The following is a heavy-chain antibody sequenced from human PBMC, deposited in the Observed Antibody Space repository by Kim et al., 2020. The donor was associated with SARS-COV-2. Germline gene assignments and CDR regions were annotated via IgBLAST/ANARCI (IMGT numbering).Heavy chain of an antibody. D-gene: IGHD5-18*01. J-gene: IGHJ6*02. CDR2: IYTSGST. CDR1: GGSISSGSYY. CDR3: ARTSALGYYGMDV. V-gene: IGHV4-61*02. Sequence: SETLSLTCTVSGGSISSGSYYWSWIRQPAGKGLEWIGRIYTSGSTNYNPSLKSRVTISVDTSKNQFSLKLSSVTAADTAVYYCARTSALGYYGMDVWGQG.